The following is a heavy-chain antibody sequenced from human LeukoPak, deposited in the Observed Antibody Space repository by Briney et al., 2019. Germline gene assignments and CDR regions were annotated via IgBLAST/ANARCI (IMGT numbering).Heavy chain of an antibody. J-gene: IGHJ6*02. D-gene: IGHD3-3*01. V-gene: IGHV3-33*05. CDR2: ISYDGSNK. Sequence: GGSLRLSCAASGFTFSSYGMHWVRQAPGKGLEWVAVISYDGSNKYYADSVKGRFTISRDNSKNTLYLQMNSLRAEDTAVYYCATTYYDFWSGYYLGVPYYYYGMDVWGQGTTVTVSS. CDR3: ATTYYDFWSGYYLGVPYYYYGMDV. CDR1: GFTFSSYG.